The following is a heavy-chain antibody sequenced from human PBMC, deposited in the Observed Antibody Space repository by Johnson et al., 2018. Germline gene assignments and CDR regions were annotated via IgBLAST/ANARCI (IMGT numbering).Heavy chain of an antibody. CDR1: GFTFDDYA. CDR2: LSWNSGSI. V-gene: IGHV3-9*01. Sequence: EVQLVESGGGLVQPGGSLRLSCAASGFTFDDYAMHWVRQAPGKGLEWVSGLSWNSGSIGYADSVKGRFTISRDNAKNSLYLQMNSLRDEDTAVYYCAKDAHITIIAPGAAFDIWGQGTMVTVSS. J-gene: IGHJ3*02. D-gene: IGHD3-22*01. CDR3: AKDAHITIIAPGAAFDI.